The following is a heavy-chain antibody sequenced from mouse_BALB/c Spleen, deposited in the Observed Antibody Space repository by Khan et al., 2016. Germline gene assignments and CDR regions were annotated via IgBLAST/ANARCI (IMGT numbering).Heavy chain of an antibody. CDR3: ARHTRRGAMDY. CDR1: GFTFSSYA. V-gene: IGHV5-9-3*01. D-gene: IGHD2-12*01. CDR2: ISSGGSYT. Sequence: EVQLQESGGGLVKPGGSLKLSCAASGFTFSSYAMSWVRQTPEKRLEWVATISSGGSYTYYPDSVKGRFTISRDNAKNTLYLQMSSLRSEDTAMYYCARHTRRGAMDYWGQGTSVTVSS. J-gene: IGHJ4*01.